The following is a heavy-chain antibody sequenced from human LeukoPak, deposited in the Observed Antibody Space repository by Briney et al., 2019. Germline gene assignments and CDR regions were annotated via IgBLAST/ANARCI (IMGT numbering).Heavy chain of an antibody. CDR2: INTNTGNP. D-gene: IGHD6-19*01. J-gene: IGHJ5*02. V-gene: IGHV7-4-1*02. CDR1: GYTFTSYA. CDR3: ARQRSIAVAWKAWFDP. Sequence: ASVKVSCKASGYTFTSYAMNWVRQVPGQGLEWMGWINTNTGNPTYAQGFTGRFVFSLDTSVSTAYLQTSSLKAEDTAVYYCARQRSIAVAWKAWFDPWGQGTLVTVSS.